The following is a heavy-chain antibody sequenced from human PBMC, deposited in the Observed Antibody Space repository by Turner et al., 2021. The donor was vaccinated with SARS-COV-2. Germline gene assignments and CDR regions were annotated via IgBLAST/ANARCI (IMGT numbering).Heavy chain of an antibody. CDR3: ARDPNAGYYYMDV. CDR1: GFTLSSDG. J-gene: IGHJ6*03. CDR2: IWYDGSNK. V-gene: IGHV3-33*01. D-gene: IGHD2-8*01. Sequence: QVQLVESGGGVVQPGRSLRLSCAASGFTLSSDGMHWVRQAPGKGLEWVAVIWYDGSNKYYADSVKGRFTISRDNSKNTLYLQMNSLTAEDTAVDYCARDPNAGYYYMDVWGEGTTVTVSS.